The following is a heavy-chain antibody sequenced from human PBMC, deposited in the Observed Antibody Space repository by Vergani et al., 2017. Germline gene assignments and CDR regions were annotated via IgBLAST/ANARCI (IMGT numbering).Heavy chain of an antibody. Sequence: EVQLVESGGGLIQPGGSLRLSCAASGFTVSSNYMSWVRQAPGKGLEWVSVIYSGGSTYYADSVKGRFTISRDNSKNTLYLQMNSLRAEDTAVYYCARKESITMIPSDIWGQGTMVTVSS. CDR3: ARKESITMIPSDI. CDR2: IYSGGST. J-gene: IGHJ3*02. CDR1: GFTVSSNY. V-gene: IGHV3-53*01. D-gene: IGHD3-22*01.